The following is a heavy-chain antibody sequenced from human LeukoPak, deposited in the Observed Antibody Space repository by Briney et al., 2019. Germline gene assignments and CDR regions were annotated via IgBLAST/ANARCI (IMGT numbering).Heavy chain of an antibody. J-gene: IGHJ4*02. V-gene: IGHV4-59*01. D-gene: IGHD5-24*01. CDR2: IYYSGNT. Sequence: SETLSLTCTVSGGSISSYYWSWIRQPPGKGLQWIGYIYYSGNTNYNPSLKSRVTISVDTSKNQFSLKLNSVTAADTAVYYCHYRRNGNNYHDFWGQGTLVTVSS. CDR1: GGSISSYY. CDR3: HYRRNGNNYHDF.